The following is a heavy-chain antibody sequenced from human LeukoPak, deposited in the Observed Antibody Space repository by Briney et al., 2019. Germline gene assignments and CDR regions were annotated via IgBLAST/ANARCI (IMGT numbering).Heavy chain of an antibody. J-gene: IGHJ4*02. Sequence: PSETLSLTCTVSGGSISSYYWSWIRQPPGKGLEWIGYIYYSGSTNYNPPLKSRVTISVDTSKNQFSLKLSSVTAADTAVYYCARVDSSSWYGVFGYWGQGTLVTVSS. CDR2: IYYSGST. CDR1: GGSISSYY. V-gene: IGHV4-59*01. CDR3: ARVDSSSWYGVFGY. D-gene: IGHD6-13*01.